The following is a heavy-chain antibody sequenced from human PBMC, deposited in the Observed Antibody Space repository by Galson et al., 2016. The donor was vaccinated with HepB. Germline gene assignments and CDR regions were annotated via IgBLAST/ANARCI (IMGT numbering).Heavy chain of an antibody. Sequence: SLRLSCAGSGFTFADFAIHWLRQAPGKGLEWVGFIRSEAKGGTTDYAASVEGRFTISRDDSKSIASLQMNSLKTEDTAVYYCSRESYYYMDVWGRGTTVTVSS. D-gene: IGHD3-10*01. CDR1: GFTFADFA. V-gene: IGHV3-49*03. CDR3: SRESYYYMDV. J-gene: IGHJ6*04. CDR2: IRSEAKGGTT.